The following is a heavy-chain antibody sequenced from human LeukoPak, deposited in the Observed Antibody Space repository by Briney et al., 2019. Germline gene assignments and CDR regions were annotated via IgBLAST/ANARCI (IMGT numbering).Heavy chain of an antibody. V-gene: IGHV1-2*02. J-gene: IGHJ4*02. D-gene: IGHD1-26*01. CDR1: GYTFTGYY. CDR2: INPNSGGT. CDR3: ARDLVGAIEGLDY. Sequence: ASVKVSCKASGYTFTGYYMHWVRQAPGQGLEWMGWINPNSGGTNYAQKFQGRVTMTRDTSISTAYMELSRLRSDDTAVYYCARDLVGAIEGLDYWGQATLVTVSS.